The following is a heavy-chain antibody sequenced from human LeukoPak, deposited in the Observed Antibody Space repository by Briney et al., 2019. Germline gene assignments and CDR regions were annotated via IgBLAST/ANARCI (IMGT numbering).Heavy chain of an antibody. CDR1: GGSISSSNW. CDR2: IYHSGST. CDR3: AREAAAAGIYYGMDV. Sequence: SGTLSLTCAVSGGSISSSNWWSWVRQPPGKGLEWIGEIYHSGSTNYNPSLKSRVTISVDTSKNQFSLKLSSVTAADTAVYYCAREAAAAGIYYGMDVWGQGTTVTVSS. V-gene: IGHV4-4*02. J-gene: IGHJ6*02. D-gene: IGHD6-13*01.